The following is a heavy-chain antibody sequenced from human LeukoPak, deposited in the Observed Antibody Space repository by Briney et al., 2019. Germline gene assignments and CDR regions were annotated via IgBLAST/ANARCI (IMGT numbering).Heavy chain of an antibody. V-gene: IGHV3-23*01. CDR3: AKASLGSWSGSRCYHFDN. Sequence: PGGSLRLSCVASGFTYKMYAMSWVRHAPGKRLEWVSTFSGPMETTYYAPSVRGRFTMSRDNSKNTLSLQMNSLRAEDTAIYYFAKASLGSWSGSRCYHFDNWGQGTLVTVSS. CDR2: FSGPMETT. CDR1: GFTYKMYA. J-gene: IGHJ4*02. D-gene: IGHD2-2*01.